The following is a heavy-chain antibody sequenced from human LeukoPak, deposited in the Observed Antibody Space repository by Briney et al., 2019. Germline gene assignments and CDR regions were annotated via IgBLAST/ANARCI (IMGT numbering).Heavy chain of an antibody. CDR1: GFTFSSQA. D-gene: IGHD6-19*01. CDR2: VSYDGSNE. CDR3: AKDWGSSDWYNWFDP. V-gene: IGHV3-30*04. J-gene: IGHJ5*02. Sequence: GGSLRLSCAASGFTFSSQAMHWVRQAPGKGLEWVAVVSYDGSNEYYADSVKGRFTVSRDNSKNTLYLQMNSLRVEDTAVYYCAKDWGSSDWYNWFDPWGQGTLVTVSS.